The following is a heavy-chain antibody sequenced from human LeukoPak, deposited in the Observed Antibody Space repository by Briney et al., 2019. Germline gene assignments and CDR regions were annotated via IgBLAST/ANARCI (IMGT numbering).Heavy chain of an antibody. D-gene: IGHD1-14*01. CDR3: VRVPPGTTIYAY. J-gene: IGHJ4*02. CDR1: GYTFTSYH. Sequence: ASVTVSCTASGYTFTSYHINWVRQATGQGLEWVGWMNPNNSDIGYAQKFQGRVTMTRNTSIGTAYMELSSLRSEDTAIYYCVRVPPGTTIYAYWGQGTLVTVSS. V-gene: IGHV1-8*01. CDR2: MNPNNSDI.